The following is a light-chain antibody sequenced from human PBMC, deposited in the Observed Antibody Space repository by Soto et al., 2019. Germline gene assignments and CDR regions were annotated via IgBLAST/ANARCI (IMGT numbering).Light chain of an antibody. Sequence: DIVMTQSPLSLPVTPGEPASISCRSSQSLLHSNGYTYLDWYLQKPGQSPHLVIYSASSRASGVPDRFSGSGSGTDFTLKISRVEAEDVGVYYCMQALQMPRTFGQGTKVEIK. CDR3: MQALQMPRT. CDR1: QSLLHSNGYTY. V-gene: IGKV2-28*01. CDR2: SAS. J-gene: IGKJ1*01.